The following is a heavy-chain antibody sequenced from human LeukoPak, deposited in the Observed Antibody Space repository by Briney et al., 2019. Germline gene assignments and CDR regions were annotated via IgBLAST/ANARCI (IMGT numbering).Heavy chain of an antibody. Sequence: ASVKVSCKASGYTFTNYYIHWVRQAPGQGREWRGLINPGGDNTNYAQNFQGRVTMTRDTSASTVYMELSSLRSEDTAIYYCARIRDGYNDAYDIWGQGTVVTVPS. CDR3: ARIRDGYNDAYDI. CDR2: INPGGDNT. D-gene: IGHD5-24*01. J-gene: IGHJ3*02. CDR1: GYTFTNYY. V-gene: IGHV1-46*01.